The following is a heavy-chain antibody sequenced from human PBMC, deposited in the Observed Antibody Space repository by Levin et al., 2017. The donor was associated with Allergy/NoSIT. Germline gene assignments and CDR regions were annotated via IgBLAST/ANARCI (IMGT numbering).Heavy chain of an antibody. D-gene: IGHD3-22*01. Sequence: ASETLSLTCTVSGGSVSSGSYYWSWIRQPPGTGLEWIGYIYYSGSTNYNPSLKSRVTISVDTSKNQFSLKLSSVTAADTAVYYCARDSGDYYDSSGYYDHYGMDVWGQGTTVTVSS. CDR3: ARDSGDYYDSSGYYDHYGMDV. CDR1: GGSVSSGSYY. V-gene: IGHV4-61*01. J-gene: IGHJ6*02. CDR2: IYYSGST.